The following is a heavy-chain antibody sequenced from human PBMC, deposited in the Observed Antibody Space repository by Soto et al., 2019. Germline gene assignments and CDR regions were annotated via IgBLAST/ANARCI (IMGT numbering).Heavy chain of an antibody. J-gene: IGHJ4*02. CDR3: ARDVGNGYGYGYGY. CDR2: ISTSNGNT. V-gene: IGHV1-18*01. Sequence: QVQLVQSGAEVKKPGASVTVSCKVSGYTFTRYGISWVRQAPGQGLEWMGWISTSNGNTNYAQKLQGRVTMTTDTSTSTAYMELRSLRSDDTAVYYCARDVGNGYGYGYGYWGQGTLVTVSS. CDR1: GYTFTRYG. D-gene: IGHD5-18*01.